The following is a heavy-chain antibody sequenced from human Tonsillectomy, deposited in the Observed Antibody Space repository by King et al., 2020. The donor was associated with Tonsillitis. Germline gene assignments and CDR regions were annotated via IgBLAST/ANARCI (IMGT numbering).Heavy chain of an antibody. D-gene: IGHD2-15*01. CDR2: SYYSGTT. CDR1: GGSITGYY. V-gene: IGHV4-59*01. J-gene: IGHJ6*03. CDR3: ARDSGGWTLTNYYMDV. Sequence: VQLQESGPGLVKPSETLSLTCTVSGGSITGYYWAWIRQPPGKGLEWIGYSYYSGTTNYNPSLKSRVTISVDTSKNQFSLRRTSVTAADTAVYYCARDSGGWTLTNYYMDVWGKGTTVTVSS.